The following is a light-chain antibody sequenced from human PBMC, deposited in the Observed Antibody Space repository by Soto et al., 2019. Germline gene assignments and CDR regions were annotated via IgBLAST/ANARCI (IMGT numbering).Light chain of an antibody. CDR2: DVT. V-gene: IGLV2-14*01. J-gene: IGLJ1*01. CDR3: SSYTGSSTYV. CDR1: SSDVGGYNY. Sequence: ALTQPASVSGSPGQSIAMSCTGTSSDVGGYNYVSWYQQHPGKAPKLIIYDVTSRPSGVSNRFSGSKSGNTASLTISGLQAEDEADYYCSSYTGSSTYVFGTGTKLTVL.